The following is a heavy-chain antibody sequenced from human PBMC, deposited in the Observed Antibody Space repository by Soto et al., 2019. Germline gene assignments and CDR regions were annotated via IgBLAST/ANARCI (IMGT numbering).Heavy chain of an antibody. CDR2: ISSSSTYI. CDR3: ARHSGSYHGGY. Sequence: EVQLVESGGGLVKPGGSLRLSCAASGFTFSSHSMNWVRQAPGKGLEWVSSISSSSTYIYYADSVKGRFTISRDNAKNSLYLQMNSLRAEDTAVYYCARHSGSYHGGYWGQGTLVTVSS. D-gene: IGHD1-26*01. J-gene: IGHJ4*02. V-gene: IGHV3-21*04. CDR1: GFTFSSHS.